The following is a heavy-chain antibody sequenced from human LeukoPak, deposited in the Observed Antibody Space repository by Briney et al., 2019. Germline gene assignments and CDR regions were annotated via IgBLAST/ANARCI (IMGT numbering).Heavy chain of an antibody. Sequence: ASVKVSCKVSVYTLTELSMHWVRQAPGKGLEWMGGFDPEDGETIYAQKFQGRVTMTEDTSTDTAYMELSSLKSEDTAVYYCTTWSRPGGYFRGWYLDLWGRGTLVTVSS. CDR2: FDPEDGET. CDR1: VYTLTELS. D-gene: IGHD3-22*01. J-gene: IGHJ2*01. V-gene: IGHV1-24*01. CDR3: TTWSRPGGYFRGWYLDL.